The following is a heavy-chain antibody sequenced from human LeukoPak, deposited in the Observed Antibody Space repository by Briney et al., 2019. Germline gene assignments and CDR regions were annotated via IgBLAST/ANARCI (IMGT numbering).Heavy chain of an antibody. CDR3: ARQISRSGRFNYFFDY. CDR1: GGSISSYY. CDR2: IYYSGST. D-gene: IGHD3-10*01. V-gene: IGHV4-59*08. Sequence: PSETLSLTCTVSGGSISSYYWSWIRQPPGKGLEWIGYIYYSGSTNYNPSLKSRVTISVDTSKNQFSLKLTSVTAADTAVYYCARQISRSGRFNYFFDYWGQGTLVTVSS. J-gene: IGHJ4*02.